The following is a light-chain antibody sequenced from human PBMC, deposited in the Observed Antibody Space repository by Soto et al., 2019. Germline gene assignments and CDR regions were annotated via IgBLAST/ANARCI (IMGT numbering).Light chain of an antibody. V-gene: IGKV1-39*01. CDR2: GAS. J-gene: IGKJ5*01. Sequence: IQMTQSTSSVSATIEDRVTITWRESQSIKNNVNWYQHKTGATPKLLIFGASNLESGVPSSFSGSRSWTEDARSIISRLPEEDVTSYCQQGSTITPITFGRGTRLEI. CDR3: QQGSTITPIT. CDR1: QSIKNN.